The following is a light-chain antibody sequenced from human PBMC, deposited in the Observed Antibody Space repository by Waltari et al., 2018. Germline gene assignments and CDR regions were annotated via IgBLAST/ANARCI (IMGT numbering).Light chain of an antibody. CDR2: LGS. Sequence: DIVMTQSPLSLSVTPGEPASISCRSSQSLLHSSGYNYLDWYLQKPGQSPQLLIYLGSNRASGVPDRFGGSGSGTDFTLKISRVEAEDVGVYYCLQALQTPRILFGPGTKVDIK. CDR3: LQALQTPRIL. J-gene: IGKJ3*01. V-gene: IGKV2-28*01. CDR1: QSLLHSSGYNY.